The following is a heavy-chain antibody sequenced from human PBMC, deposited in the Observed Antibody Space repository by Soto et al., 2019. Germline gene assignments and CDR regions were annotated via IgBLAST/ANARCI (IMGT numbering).Heavy chain of an antibody. J-gene: IGHJ2*01. CDR1: GFTFSSYA. CDR3: ARDGYSGGDCYSGWYFDL. D-gene: IGHD2-21*02. Sequence: QVQLVESGGGVVQPGRSLRLSCAASGFTFSSYAMHWVRQAPGKGLEWVAVISYDGSNKYYADSVKGRFTISRDNSKNTLYLQMNSLRAEDTAVYYCARDGYSGGDCYSGWYFDLWGRGTLVTVSS. CDR2: ISYDGSNK. V-gene: IGHV3-30-3*01.